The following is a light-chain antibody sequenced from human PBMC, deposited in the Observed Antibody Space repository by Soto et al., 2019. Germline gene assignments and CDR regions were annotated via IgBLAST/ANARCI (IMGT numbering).Light chain of an antibody. Sequence: QSALTQPASVSGSPGQSITISCTGTSTDIGSYNYASWYQQHPGKAPKLMIYEVSNRPSGVSNRFSGSKSGNTASLTISGLQAEDEADYYCNSYTTTSTYVFGTGTKVTVL. CDR1: STDIGSYNY. J-gene: IGLJ1*01. CDR3: NSYTTTSTYV. V-gene: IGLV2-14*01. CDR2: EVS.